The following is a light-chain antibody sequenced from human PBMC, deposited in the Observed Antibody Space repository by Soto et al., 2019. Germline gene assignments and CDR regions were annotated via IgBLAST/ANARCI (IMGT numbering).Light chain of an antibody. CDR3: SSFTTSTTLV. CDR2: DVS. Sequence: QPVLTQPASVSGSPGQSITISCAGSNSDVGAYNYVSWYQQHPGKAPKLIIFDVSNRPSGVSDRFSASKSGNTASLTISGLQAEDEADYYCSSFTTSTTLVFVGGTKLTVL. V-gene: IGLV2-14*03. J-gene: IGLJ3*02. CDR1: NSDVGAYNY.